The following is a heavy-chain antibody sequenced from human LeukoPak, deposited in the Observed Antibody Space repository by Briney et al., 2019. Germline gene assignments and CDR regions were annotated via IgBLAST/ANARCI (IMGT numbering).Heavy chain of an antibody. CDR2: IHYSGST. CDR3: AREGYCSGGSCYYFDY. V-gene: IGHV4-59*01. D-gene: IGHD2-15*01. CDR1: GGSLSSYS. J-gene: IGHJ4*02. Sequence: SETLSLTCTVSGGSLSSYSWTWIRQPPEKGLEWIGYIHYSGSTNYNPSLKSRVTISIDTSKNQFSMELSSVTAADTAVYYCAREGYCSGGSCYYFDYWGRGTLVTVSS.